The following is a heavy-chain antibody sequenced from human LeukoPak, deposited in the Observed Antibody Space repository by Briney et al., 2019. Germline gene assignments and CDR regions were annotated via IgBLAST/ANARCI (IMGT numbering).Heavy chain of an antibody. V-gene: IGHV4-38-2*02. CDR2: IYHSGST. J-gene: IGHJ3*02. CDR3: ARDGIVGAPPSRSDAFDI. CDR1: GYSISSGYY. D-gene: IGHD1-26*01. Sequence: SETLSLTCTVSGYSISSGYYWGWIRQPPGKRLEWIGSIYHSGSTYYNPSLKSRVTISVDTSKNQFSLKLSSVTAADTAVYYCARDGIVGAPPSRSDAFDIWGQGTMVTVSS.